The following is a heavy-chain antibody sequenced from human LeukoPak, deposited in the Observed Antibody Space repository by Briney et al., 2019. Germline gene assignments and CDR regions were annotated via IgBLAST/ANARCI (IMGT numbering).Heavy chain of an antibody. CDR2: IYSSGTT. J-gene: IGHJ3*02. CDR3: AKSNGYGLIDI. D-gene: IGHD3-10*01. V-gene: IGHV4-4*07. CDR1: GGSISSYY. Sequence: SETLSLTCTVSGGSISSYYWSWIRQPAGKGLEWIGRIYSSGTTTYNPSLKSRVTMSVDTAKNQVSLRLGSVTAADTAVYYCAKSNGYGLIDIWGQGTMVTVSS.